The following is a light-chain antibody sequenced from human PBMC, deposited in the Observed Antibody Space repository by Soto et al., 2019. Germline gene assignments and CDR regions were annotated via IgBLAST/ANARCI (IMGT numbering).Light chain of an antibody. Sequence: QSALTQPASVSGSPGQSITISCTGTSGDVGGYNYVSWYQQHPGKAPKLMIYEVSNRPSGVSNRFSGSKSGNTASLTISGLQAEDEADYYCSSYTTLSNRVFGTGTKLTVL. J-gene: IGLJ1*01. V-gene: IGLV2-14*01. CDR3: SSYTTLSNRV. CDR1: SGDVGGYNY. CDR2: EVS.